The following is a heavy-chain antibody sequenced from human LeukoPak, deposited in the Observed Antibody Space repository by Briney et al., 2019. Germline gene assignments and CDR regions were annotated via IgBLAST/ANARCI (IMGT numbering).Heavy chain of an antibody. J-gene: IGHJ4*02. V-gene: IGHV5-51*01. CDR2: IYPGNSHT. Sequence: GESLKISCQGSGYNFATYWIIWVRQMPGKGLEWMGIIYPGNSHTRYSPSFQGQVTISADTSISTAYLHWSSLQSSDTAMYYCAKFHATWYGDTWGQGTLVTVSS. CDR3: AKFHATWYGDT. CDR1: GYNFATYW. D-gene: IGHD6-13*01.